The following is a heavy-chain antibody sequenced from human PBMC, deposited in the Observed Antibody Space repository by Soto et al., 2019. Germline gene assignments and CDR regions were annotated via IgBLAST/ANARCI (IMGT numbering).Heavy chain of an antibody. J-gene: IGHJ4*02. Sequence: GGSLRLSCAASGITFRNYAMSWVRQAPGKGLEWVSSISGSGGSTYYADSVKGRFTISRDNSKNTLYLQMNSLRAEDTAVYYCAKDPEWELPKYYFDYWGQGTLVTVS. CDR2: ISGSGGST. CDR3: AKDPEWELPKYYFDY. CDR1: GITFRNYA. D-gene: IGHD1-26*01. V-gene: IGHV3-23*01.